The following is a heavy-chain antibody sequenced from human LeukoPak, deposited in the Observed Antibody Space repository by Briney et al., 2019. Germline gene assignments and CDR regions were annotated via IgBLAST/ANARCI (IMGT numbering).Heavy chain of an antibody. Sequence: SQTLSLTCTVSGGSISSGDYYWSWIRQPPGKGLEWIGSLYPSGSTYYNPSLKSRVSISIDTSKTQFSLNLNSVTAADKAVYYSVVFPGYWGQGTLVTVSS. D-gene: IGHD2-21*01. CDR1: GGSISSGDYY. CDR2: LYPSGST. J-gene: IGHJ4*02. CDR3: VVFPGY. V-gene: IGHV4-30-4*04.